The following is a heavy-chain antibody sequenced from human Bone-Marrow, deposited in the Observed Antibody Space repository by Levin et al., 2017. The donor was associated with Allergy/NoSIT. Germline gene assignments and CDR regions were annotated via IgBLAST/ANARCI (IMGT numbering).Heavy chain of an antibody. CDR3: ARLALYFDS. V-gene: IGHV3-7*04. J-gene: IGHJ4*02. CDR2: IKEDGSVN. Sequence: AGGSLRLSCAASGFTFNTYWMTWVRQAPGKGLEWVANIKEDGSVNYYVDSVKGRFTISRDNAKNSVFLHMNSLRPEDTAVYYCARLALYFDSWGQGARVTVSS. CDR1: GFTFNTYW.